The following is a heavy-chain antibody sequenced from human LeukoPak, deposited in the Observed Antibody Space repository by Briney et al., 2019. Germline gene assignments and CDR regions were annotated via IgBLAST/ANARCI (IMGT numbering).Heavy chain of an antibody. J-gene: IGHJ4*02. D-gene: IGHD3-3*01. CDR2: IYPGDSDT. V-gene: IGHV5-51*01. CDR1: GFSFTRYW. CDR3: ARGGGVYDFWSGYSSFDY. Sequence: GEALKISCKGSGFSFTRYWSGWVRQMPGKGLEWMGIIYPGDSDTRYSPSFQGQVTISADKSISTAYLQWSSLKASDTAMYYCARGGGVYDFWSGYSSFDYWGQGTLVTVSS.